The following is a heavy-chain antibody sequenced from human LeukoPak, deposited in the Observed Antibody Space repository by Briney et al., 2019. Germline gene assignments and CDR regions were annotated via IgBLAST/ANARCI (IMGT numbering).Heavy chain of an antibody. J-gene: IGHJ4*02. CDR3: ARGRLAAPPLRTYYFDY. CDR1: GGSFSGYY. CDR2: INHSGST. D-gene: IGHD6-6*01. Sequence: SETLSLTCAVYGGSFSGYYWSWIRQPPGKGLEWIGVINHSGSTNYNPSLKSRVTISVDTSKNQFSLKLSSVTAADTAVYYCARGRLAAPPLRTYYFDYWGQGTLVTVSS. V-gene: IGHV4-34*01.